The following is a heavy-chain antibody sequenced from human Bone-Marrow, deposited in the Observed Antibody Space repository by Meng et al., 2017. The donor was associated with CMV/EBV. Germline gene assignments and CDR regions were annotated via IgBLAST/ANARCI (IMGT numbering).Heavy chain of an antibody. V-gene: IGHV1-18*01. J-gene: IGHJ3*02. CDR2: ISAYNGNT. CDR3: ARVDRGITIFGVPLSADAFDI. Sequence: ASVKVSCKASGYTFTSYGISWVRQAPGQGLEWMGWISAYNGNTNYAQKLQGRVTMTTDTSTSTAYMELRSLRSDDTAVYYCARVDRGITIFGVPLSADAFDIWGQGTMVTVSS. D-gene: IGHD3-3*01. CDR1: GYTFTSYG.